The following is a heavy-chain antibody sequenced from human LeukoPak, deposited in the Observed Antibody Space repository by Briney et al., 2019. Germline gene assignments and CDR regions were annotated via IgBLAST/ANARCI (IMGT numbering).Heavy chain of an antibody. CDR1: GYTFTSYY. CDR2: INPSGGST. D-gene: IGHD6-13*01. CDR3: ARSRGQQLVYYYYYYMDV. V-gene: IGHV1-46*01. Sequence: ASVKVSCKASGYTFTSYYMHWVRQAPGQGLEWMGIINPSGGSTSYAQKFHGRVTMTSDMSTSTVYMELSSLKSEDTAVYYCARSRGQQLVYYYYYYMDVWGKGTTVTVSS. J-gene: IGHJ6*03.